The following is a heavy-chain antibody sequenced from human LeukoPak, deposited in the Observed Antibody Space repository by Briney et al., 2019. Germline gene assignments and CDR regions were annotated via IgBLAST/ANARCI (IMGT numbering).Heavy chain of an antibody. J-gene: IGHJ4*02. D-gene: IGHD3-22*01. Sequence: GGSLRLSCAASGFTFSSYSMNWVRQAPGKGLDWVSYISSSSGAIYYPDSVKGRFTISRDNAENSLYLQMNSLRDEDTAVYYCARDLNLYDSSGYYPRWGQGTLVTVSS. CDR3: ARDLNLYDSSGYYPR. CDR2: ISSSSGAI. CDR1: GFTFSSYS. V-gene: IGHV3-48*02.